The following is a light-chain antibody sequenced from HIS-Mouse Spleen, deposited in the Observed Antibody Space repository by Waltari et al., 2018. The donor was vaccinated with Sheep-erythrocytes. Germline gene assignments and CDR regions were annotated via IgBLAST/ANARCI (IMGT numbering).Light chain of an antibody. V-gene: IGKV1-12*01. CDR3: QQANSFPIT. Sequence: DIQMTQSPSSVSASVGDRVTITCRASQRIRSCLAWYQQKPGKAPKLLIYAASSLQSGVPSSFSGSGSGTDFTLTSSSLQPEEFATYYCQQANSFPITFGQGTRLEIK. CDR2: AAS. CDR1: QRIRSC. J-gene: IGKJ5*01.